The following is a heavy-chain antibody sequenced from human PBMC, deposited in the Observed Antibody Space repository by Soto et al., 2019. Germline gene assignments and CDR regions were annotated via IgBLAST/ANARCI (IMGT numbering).Heavy chain of an antibody. Sequence: PVGSLRLSCAASGVTFSSYAMSWVRHAPGNGQERVSAPSGSRGSTYYADSAKGRFTISRDKSKNTLYLQMHSLRAEATAVYYCANGVDYAILTGHFDPWGQGPLVTVSS. CDR2: PSGSRGST. D-gene: IGHD3-9*01. CDR3: ANGVDYAILTGHFDP. CDR1: GVTFSSYA. J-gene: IGHJ5*02. V-gene: IGHV3-23*01.